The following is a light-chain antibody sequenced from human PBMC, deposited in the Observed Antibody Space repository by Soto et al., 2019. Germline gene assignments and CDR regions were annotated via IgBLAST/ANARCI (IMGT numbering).Light chain of an antibody. CDR2: DAS. V-gene: IGKV3-11*01. CDR1: QNIRDL. CDR3: QQYHWAPDT. J-gene: IGKJ5*01. Sequence: EVVLTQSPATLSLSPGERATLSCRASQNIRDLLAWYQQKPGQAPRLLIYDASNRATGIPARFSGSGSGTDFTLTVSRLEPEDFAVYYCQQYHWAPDTFGQGTRLEIK.